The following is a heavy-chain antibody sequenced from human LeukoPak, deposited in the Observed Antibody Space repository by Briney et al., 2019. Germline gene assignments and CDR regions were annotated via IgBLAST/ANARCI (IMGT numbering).Heavy chain of an antibody. J-gene: IGHJ6*02. V-gene: IGHV1-69*13. CDR1: GGTFSSYA. Sequence: SVKVSCKASGGTFSSYAISWVRQAPGQGLEWMGGIIPIFGTANYAQKFQGRVTITEDESTSTAYMELSSLRSEDTAVYYCARVLVVVTTEAYYYYYGMDVWGQGTTVTVSS. D-gene: IGHD2-21*02. CDR2: IIPIFGTA. CDR3: ARVLVVVTTEAYYYYYGMDV.